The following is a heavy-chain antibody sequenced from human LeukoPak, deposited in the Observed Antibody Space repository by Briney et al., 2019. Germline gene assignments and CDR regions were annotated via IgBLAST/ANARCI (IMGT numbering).Heavy chain of an antibody. CDR2: IYNSGTT. Sequence: SETLSLTCTVSGGSISGYYWTWIRQPPGKGLEWVANIYNSGTTNYNPSLQSRLTISVDTSKNQVSLKLSSVTAADTAIYYCARHFGCTQDYFDFWGQGTLVTVSS. CDR1: GGSISGYY. J-gene: IGHJ4*02. D-gene: IGHD3-16*01. V-gene: IGHV4-59*08. CDR3: ARHFGCTQDYFDF.